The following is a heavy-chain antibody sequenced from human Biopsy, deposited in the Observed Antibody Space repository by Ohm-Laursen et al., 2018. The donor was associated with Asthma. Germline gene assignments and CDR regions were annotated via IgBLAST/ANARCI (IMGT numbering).Heavy chain of an antibody. V-gene: IGHV3-30*18. Sequence: SLRLSCSASGVSLSSFGMNWVRQAPGKGLEWVAVISYDGSKKEYGDSVKGRFTISRDNSKDTVYLQMNSLRAEDTAVYYCAKGRYKWNDGYYGLDVWGQGTTVTAS. CDR2: ISYDGSKK. J-gene: IGHJ6*02. D-gene: IGHD1-20*01. CDR1: GVSLSSFG. CDR3: AKGRYKWNDGYYGLDV.